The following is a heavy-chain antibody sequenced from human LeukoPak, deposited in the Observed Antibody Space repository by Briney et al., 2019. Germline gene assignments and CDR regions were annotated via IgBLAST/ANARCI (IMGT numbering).Heavy chain of an antibody. V-gene: IGHV1-18*01. CDR1: GYTFTSYG. CDR3: ARKLGYCSGGSCYLCDY. CDR2: ISAYNGNT. Sequence: GASVKVSCKASGYTFTSYGISWVRQAPGQGLEWMGWISAYNGNTNYAQKLQGRVTMTTDSSTSTAYMELRSLRSDDTAVYYCARKLGYCSGGSCYLCDYWGQGTLVTVSS. J-gene: IGHJ4*02. D-gene: IGHD2-15*01.